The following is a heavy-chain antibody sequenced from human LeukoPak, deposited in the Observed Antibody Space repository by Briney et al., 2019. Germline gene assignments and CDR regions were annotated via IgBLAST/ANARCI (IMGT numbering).Heavy chain of an antibody. CDR3: ARLETYYYDSSGYYYFDY. CDR2: IYYSGST. CDR1: GGSISSGGYY. V-gene: IGHV4-31*03. J-gene: IGHJ4*02. D-gene: IGHD3-22*01. Sequence: SQTLSLTCTVSGGSISSGGYYWSWIRQHPGKGLEWIGYIYYSGSTYYNPSLKSRVTISVDTSKNQFSLKLSSVTAADTAVYYCARLETYYYDSSGYYYFDYWGQGTLVTVSS.